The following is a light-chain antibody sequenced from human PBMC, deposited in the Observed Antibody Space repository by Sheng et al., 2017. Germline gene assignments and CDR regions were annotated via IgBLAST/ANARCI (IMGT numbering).Light chain of an antibody. J-gene: IGKJ3*01. CDR3: QQRSKWPVT. CDR2: GAS. CDR1: QSVASN. Sequence: EIVMTQSPATVSVSPGERATLSCRASQSVASNFLAWYQQKPGQAPRLLIYGASTRATGIPARFSGSGSGTEFTLTISSLQSEDFAVYYCQQRSKWPVTFGPGTKVDIK. V-gene: IGKV3-15*01.